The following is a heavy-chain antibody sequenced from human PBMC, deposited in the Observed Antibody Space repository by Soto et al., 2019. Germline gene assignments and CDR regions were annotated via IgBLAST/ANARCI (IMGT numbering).Heavy chain of an antibody. CDR3: ARESVLAVAGPVDY. CDR1: GFTFSSYS. CDR2: ISSSSSYI. J-gene: IGHJ4*02. D-gene: IGHD6-19*01. Sequence: EVQLVESGGGLVQPGGSLRLSCAASGFTFSSYSMNWVRQAPGKGLEWVSSISSSSSYIYYADSVKGRFTISRDNAKNSLYLQMNSLRAEDTAVYYCARESVLAVAGPVDYWGQGTLVTVSS. V-gene: IGHV3-21*01.